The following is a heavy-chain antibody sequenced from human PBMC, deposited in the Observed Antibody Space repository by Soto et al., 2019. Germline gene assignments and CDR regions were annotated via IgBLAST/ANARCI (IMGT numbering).Heavy chain of an antibody. V-gene: IGHV1-69*13. J-gene: IGHJ5*02. Sequence: ASVKVSCKASGVTFSSYAISWVRQAPGQGLEWMGGIIPIFGTANYAQKFQGRVTITADESTSTAYMELSSLRSEDTAVYYCARDRIAVAGMVYNWFDPWGQGTLVTVSS. D-gene: IGHD6-19*01. CDR2: IIPIFGTA. CDR3: ARDRIAVAGMVYNWFDP. CDR1: GVTFSSYA.